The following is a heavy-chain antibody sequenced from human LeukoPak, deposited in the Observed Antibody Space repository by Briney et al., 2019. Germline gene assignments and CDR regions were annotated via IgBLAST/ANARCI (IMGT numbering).Heavy chain of an antibody. V-gene: IGHV3-23*01. CDR3: AKGSYYDSSGSFYFDY. J-gene: IGHJ4*02. CDR2: ISGSGDNT. Sequence: GGSLRLSCAASGFTFSSYAMSWVRQAPGKGLEWVSGISGSGDNTYYADTVKGRFTISRDNSKNTLYVQVNSLGTEDTAAYYCAKGSYYDSSGSFYFDYWGQGTLVTVSS. CDR1: GFTFSSYA. D-gene: IGHD3-22*01.